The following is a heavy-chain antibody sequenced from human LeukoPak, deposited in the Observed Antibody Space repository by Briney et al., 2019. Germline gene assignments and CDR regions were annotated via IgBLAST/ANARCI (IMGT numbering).Heavy chain of an antibody. CDR1: SGSFSGYY. D-gene: IGHD1-26*01. J-gene: IGHJ4*02. CDR3: ARLYSGSYIY. Sequence: SETLSLTCGVYSGSFSGYYWTWIRQPPGKGLEWIGEINHSGSTNYNPSLKSRVTISVDTSKSQFSLKLSSVTAADTAVYYCARLYSGSYIYWGQGTLVTVSS. V-gene: IGHV4-34*01. CDR2: INHSGST.